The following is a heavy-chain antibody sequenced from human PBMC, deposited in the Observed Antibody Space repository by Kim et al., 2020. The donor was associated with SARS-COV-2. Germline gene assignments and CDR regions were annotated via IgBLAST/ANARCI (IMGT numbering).Heavy chain of an antibody. V-gene: IGHV4-34*01. CDR2: INHSGST. D-gene: IGHD3-10*01. J-gene: IGHJ4*02. Sequence: SETLSLTCAVYGGSFSGYYWSWIRQPPGKGLEWIGEINHSGSTNYNPSLKSRVTISVDTSRNQFSLKLGSVTAADTAVYYCARVRRYGSGGPPLPQKVPTGFECGGEGTLVTGS. CDR3: ARVRRYGSGGPPLPQKVPTGFEC. CDR1: GGSFSGYY.